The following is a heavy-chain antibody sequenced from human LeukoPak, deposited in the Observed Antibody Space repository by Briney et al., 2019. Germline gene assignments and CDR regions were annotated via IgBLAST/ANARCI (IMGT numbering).Heavy chain of an antibody. D-gene: IGHD3-10*01. V-gene: IGHV3-53*01. J-gene: IGHJ4*02. CDR2: IYSGGST. CDR1: GFTVSSNY. CDR3: ARDPMVRGVNALDY. Sequence: GGSLRLSCAVSGFTVSSNYMNWVRQAPGKGLEWVSVIYSGGSTYYADSVKGRFTISRDNSKNTLYLQMNSLRAEDTAVYYCARDPMVRGVNALDYWGQGTLVTVSS.